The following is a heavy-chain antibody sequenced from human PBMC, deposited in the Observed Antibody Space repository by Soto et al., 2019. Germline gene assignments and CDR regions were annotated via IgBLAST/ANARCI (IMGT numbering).Heavy chain of an antibody. J-gene: IGHJ6*02. Sequence: SVKVSCKASGGTFSSYAISWVRQAPGQGLEWMGGIIPIFGTANYAQKFQGRVTITADESTSTAYMELSSLRSEDTAVYYCAREKELDEYYDFWSGPRYYYYGMDVWGQGTTVTVSS. D-gene: IGHD3-3*01. V-gene: IGHV1-69*13. CDR3: AREKELDEYYDFWSGPRYYYYGMDV. CDR1: GGTFSSYA. CDR2: IIPIFGTA.